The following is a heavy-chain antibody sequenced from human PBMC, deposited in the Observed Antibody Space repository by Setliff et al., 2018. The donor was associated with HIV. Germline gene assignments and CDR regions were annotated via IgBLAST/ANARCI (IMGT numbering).Heavy chain of an antibody. CDR3: ARSGSYVGPIQH. J-gene: IGHJ1*01. CDR1: GVSTSSSHYY. V-gene: IGHV4-61*02. CDR2: IYSSGST. Sequence: SETLSLTCTVSGVSTSSSHYYWSWIRQPAGKGLEWIGRIYSSGSTNYNPSLKSRLTMSVDTSKNQFSLKLTSVTAADTAVYYCARSGSYVGPIQHWGQGTLVTVSS. D-gene: IGHD3-10*02.